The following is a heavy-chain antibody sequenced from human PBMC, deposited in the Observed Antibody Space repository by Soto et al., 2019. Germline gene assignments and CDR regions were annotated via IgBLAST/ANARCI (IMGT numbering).Heavy chain of an antibody. CDR3: AKATATGGGAFDI. CDR2: ILVDGRT. Sequence: GSLRLSCAASGFICGSYDMSWVRQAPGKGLEWVSTILVDGRTFYVDSVKGRFTISRDSSQNTVYLQMNSLTAGDTALYYCAKATATGGGAFDICGQGTKVTVSS. CDR1: GFICGSYD. D-gene: IGHD2-8*02. J-gene: IGHJ3*02. V-gene: IGHV3-23*01.